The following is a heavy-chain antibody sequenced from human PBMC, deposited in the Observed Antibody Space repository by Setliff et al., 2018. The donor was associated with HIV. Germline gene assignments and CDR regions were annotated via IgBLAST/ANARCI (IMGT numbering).Heavy chain of an antibody. J-gene: IGHJ4*02. D-gene: IGHD1-26*01. Sequence: PSETLSLTCTVSGGSISSGSYYWNWIRQPAGKGLEWIGRIYTSGNTNSNPSLKRRVTISVDTSKNQFSLKLSSVTAADTAVCYCARSSPRFSGSYFDYWGQGTQVTGSS. CDR2: IYTSGNT. V-gene: IGHV4-61*02. CDR3: ARSSPRFSGSYFDY. CDR1: GGSISSGSYY.